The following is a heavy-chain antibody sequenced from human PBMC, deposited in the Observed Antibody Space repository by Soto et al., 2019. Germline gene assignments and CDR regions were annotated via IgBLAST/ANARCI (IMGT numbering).Heavy chain of an antibody. J-gene: IGHJ6*02. CDR3: ARGVVVVPAATNYYYYGMDV. CDR1: GGSFSGYY. CDR2: INHSGST. Sequence: SETLSLTCAVYGGSFSGYYWSWIRQPPGKGLEWIGEINHSGSTNYNPSLKSRVTISVDTSKNQFSLKLSSVTAADTAVYYCARGVVVVPAATNYYYYGMDVWGQGTTVTVSS. D-gene: IGHD2-2*01. V-gene: IGHV4-34*01.